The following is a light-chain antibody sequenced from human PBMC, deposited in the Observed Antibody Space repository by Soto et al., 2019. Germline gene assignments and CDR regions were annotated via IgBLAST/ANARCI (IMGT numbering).Light chain of an antibody. CDR3: QQANSFPWT. Sequence: AIRMTQSPSSLSASTGDRVTITCRASQGISSYLAWYQQKPGKAPKLLIYAASTLQSGVPSRFSGSGSGTGFTLTISSLQPEDFATYYCQQANSFPWTFGQGTKVDIK. CDR2: AAS. CDR1: QGISSY. V-gene: IGKV1-8*01. J-gene: IGKJ1*01.